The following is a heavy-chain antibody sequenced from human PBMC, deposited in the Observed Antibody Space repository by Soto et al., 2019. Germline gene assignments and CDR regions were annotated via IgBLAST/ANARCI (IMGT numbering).Heavy chain of an antibody. Sequence: GGSLRLSWAASGVTFSSFAMSWVRQAPGKGLEWVSAISGSGGSTYYADSVKGRFTISRDNSKNTLYLQMNSQRAEDTAVYYCAKDGSSRFYWGQGTLVTVSS. CDR2: ISGSGGST. CDR1: GVTFSSFA. V-gene: IGHV3-23*01. D-gene: IGHD6-13*01. CDR3: AKDGSSRFY. J-gene: IGHJ4*02.